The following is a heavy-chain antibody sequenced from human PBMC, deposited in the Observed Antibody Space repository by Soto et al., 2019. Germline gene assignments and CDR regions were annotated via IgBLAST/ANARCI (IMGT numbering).Heavy chain of an antibody. Sequence: LGESLKISCKGSGYMFPDYLIGCVRQIPWRGLEWLVIIYPHDSETRYSPPFQGQVTISVEKSISTAYLQCSSLKASDTAIYYCVRRSQEGRTYFYNAFDVWGQGTTVTVSS. CDR1: GYMFPDYL. V-gene: IGHV5-51*01. CDR3: VRRSQEGRTYFYNAFDV. J-gene: IGHJ6*01. D-gene: IGHD3-10*01. CDR2: IYPHDSET.